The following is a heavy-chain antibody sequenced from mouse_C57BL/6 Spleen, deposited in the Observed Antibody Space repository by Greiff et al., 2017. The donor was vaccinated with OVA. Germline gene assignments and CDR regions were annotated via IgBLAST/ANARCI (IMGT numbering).Heavy chain of an antibody. D-gene: IGHD2-13*01. CDR1: GFNIKNTY. J-gene: IGHJ2*01. V-gene: IGHV14-3*01. Sequence: EVKLLESVAELVRPGASVKLSCTASGFNIKNTYMHWVKQRPEQGLEWIGRIDPANGNTKYAPKFQGKATITADTSSNTAYLQLSSLTSQYAAIYYGARAGLDVYFDYWGQGTTLTVSS. CDR3: ARAGLDVYFDY. CDR2: IDPANGNT.